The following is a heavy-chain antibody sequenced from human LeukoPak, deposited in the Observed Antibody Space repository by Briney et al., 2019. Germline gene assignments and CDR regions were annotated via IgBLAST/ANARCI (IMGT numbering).Heavy chain of an antibody. D-gene: IGHD5-12*01. CDR2: IYYIGGT. V-gene: IGHV4-59*01. J-gene: IGHJ5*02. CDR3: AGQPLGLLRLHNWFDA. Sequence: SETLSLTCAVSGVAIRRDYIGWIWERPEEGLECIGGIYYIGGTNYNPSLKRRVTISVDTSQNQFSLKMSSVTAAETPVCYCAGQPLGLLRLHNWFDASRQGTLVTLTS. CDR1: GVAIRRDY.